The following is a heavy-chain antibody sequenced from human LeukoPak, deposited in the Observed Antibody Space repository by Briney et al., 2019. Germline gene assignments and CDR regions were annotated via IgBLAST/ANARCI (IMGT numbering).Heavy chain of an antibody. J-gene: IGHJ3*02. CDR2: IHHSGGT. V-gene: IGHV4-4*02. Sequence: PSGTLSLTCAVSGGSISSSYWWSWVRQPPGKGLEWIGEIHHSGGTNYNPSLKSRVTISIDKSKNQFSLKVSSVIAADTAVYYCARHEWGITNAFDIWGQGTMVTVSS. D-gene: IGHD1-14*01. CDR1: GGSISSSYW. CDR3: ARHEWGITNAFDI.